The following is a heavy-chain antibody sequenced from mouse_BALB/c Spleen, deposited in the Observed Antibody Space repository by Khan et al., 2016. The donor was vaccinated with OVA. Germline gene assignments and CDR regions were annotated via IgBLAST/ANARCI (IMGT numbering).Heavy chain of an antibody. D-gene: IGHD1-3*01. CDR3: NAAKLSLWFAS. CDR1: AFNIKDYF. J-gene: IGHJ3*01. CDR2: IDPEDGDT. Sequence: VQLQQSGAELVRSGASVKLSCTASAFNIKDYFIHWMKQRPKQGLEWIGWIDPEDGDTECAPKFQGKATMTADASSNTAYLHLSSLTSQDTAVXCCNAAKLSLWFASWGQGTLVTVSA. V-gene: IGHV14-4*02.